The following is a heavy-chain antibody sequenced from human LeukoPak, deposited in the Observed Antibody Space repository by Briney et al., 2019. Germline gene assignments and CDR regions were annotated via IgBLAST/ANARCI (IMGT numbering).Heavy chain of an antibody. D-gene: IGHD6-19*01. CDR3: ARDKRQWLGYYYYYMDV. J-gene: IGHJ6*03. Sequence: SGTLSLTCAVSGGSISSSNWWSWVRQPPGKGLEWIGEIYHSGSTNYNPSLKSRVTISVDKSKDQFSLKLSSVTAADTAVYYCARDKRQWLGYYYYYMDVWGKGTTVTVSS. CDR2: IYHSGST. CDR1: GGSISSSNW. V-gene: IGHV4-4*02.